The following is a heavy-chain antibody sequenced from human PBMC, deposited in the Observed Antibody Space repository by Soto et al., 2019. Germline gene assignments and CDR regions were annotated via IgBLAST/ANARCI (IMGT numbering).Heavy chain of an antibody. Sequence: GGSLRLSCAASGFTFTSYIMHWVRQTPGKGLEWVSSIISSGSDIYYADSVKGRFTISRDNAKNSLYLQMNSLRAEDTAVYYCARAEPAAPFDYWGQGTLVTVS. V-gene: IGHV3-21*01. CDR3: ARAEPAAPFDY. CDR2: IISSGSDI. J-gene: IGHJ4*02. D-gene: IGHD2-2*01. CDR1: GFTFTSYI.